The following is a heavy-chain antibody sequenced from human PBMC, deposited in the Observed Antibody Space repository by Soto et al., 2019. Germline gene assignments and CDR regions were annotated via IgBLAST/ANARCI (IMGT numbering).Heavy chain of an antibody. CDR2: MQHIGGT. CDR3: ARDKITGLFDY. V-gene: IGHV4-34*01. J-gene: IGHJ4*02. D-gene: IGHD2-8*02. Sequence: SETLSLTCAVSGVSVSSDYHHWSWIRQPPGKGLEWIGEMQHIGGTNYNPSLKSRVTISVDTSKNQFSLKLTSVTAADTAVYYCARDKITGLFDYWGQGTLVTVSS. CDR1: GVSVSSDYHH.